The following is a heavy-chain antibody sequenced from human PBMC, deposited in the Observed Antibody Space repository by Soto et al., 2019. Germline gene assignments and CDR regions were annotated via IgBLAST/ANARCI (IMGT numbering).Heavy chain of an antibody. CDR2: INHSGST. CDR1: GGSFSGYY. CDR3: ARGRHYYDSSGYPFDY. Sequence: QVQLQQWGAGLLKPSETLSLTCAVYGGSFSGYYWSWIRQPPGKGLEWIGEINHSGSTNYNPFLKSRVTITVDTSKNQFSLKLSSVTAADTAVYYCARGRHYYDSSGYPFDYWGQGTLVTVSS. V-gene: IGHV4-34*01. D-gene: IGHD3-22*01. J-gene: IGHJ4*02.